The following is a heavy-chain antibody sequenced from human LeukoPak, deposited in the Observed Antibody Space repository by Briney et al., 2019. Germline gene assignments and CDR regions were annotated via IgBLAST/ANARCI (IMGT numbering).Heavy chain of an antibody. V-gene: IGHV3-11*01. CDR3: ARDLPYDSSGRGGADY. CDR1: GFTFSDYY. Sequence: GGSLRLSCAASGFTFSDYYMSWIRQAPGKGLEWVSYISSSGSTIYYADSVKGRFTISRDNAKNSLYLQMNSLRAEDTAVYYCARDLPYDSSGRGGADYWGQGTLVTVSS. J-gene: IGHJ4*02. D-gene: IGHD3-22*01. CDR2: ISSSGSTI.